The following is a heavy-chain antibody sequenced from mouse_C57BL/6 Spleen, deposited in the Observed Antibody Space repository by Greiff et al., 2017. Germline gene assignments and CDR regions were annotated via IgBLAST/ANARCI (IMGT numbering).Heavy chain of an antibody. CDR3: ARRRGSSYVDY. D-gene: IGHD1-1*01. J-gene: IGHJ2*01. Sequence: QVQLQQPGAELVMPGASVKLSCKASGYTFTSYWMHWVKQRPGQGLEWIGEIDPSDSYTNYNQKFKGKFTLTVDKSSSTAYMQLSSLTSEDSAVYYCARRRGSSYVDYWGQGTTRTVSS. CDR1: GYTFTSYW. V-gene: IGHV1-69*01. CDR2: IDPSDSYT.